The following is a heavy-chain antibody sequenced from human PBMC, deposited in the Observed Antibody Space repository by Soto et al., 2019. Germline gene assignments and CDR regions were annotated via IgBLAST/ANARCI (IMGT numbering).Heavy chain of an antibody. D-gene: IGHD3-10*01. J-gene: IGHJ3*02. Sequence: QVQLVQSGAEVKKPGASVKVSCKASGYTFTTYDINWVRQATGQGLEWMGWMNPNSGNTGYAQKFQNSVTMTRHTPIISADRERSSVRSEDTAVYYCARRWGYGSGGKDAFDIWGQGTMVTVSS. CDR3: ARRWGYGSGGKDAFDI. V-gene: IGHV1-8*01. CDR1: GYTFTTYD. CDR2: MNPNSGNT.